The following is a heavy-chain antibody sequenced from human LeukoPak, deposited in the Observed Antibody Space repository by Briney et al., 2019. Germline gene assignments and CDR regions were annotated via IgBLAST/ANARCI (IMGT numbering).Heavy chain of an antibody. CDR3: AKDRRYSSGWYFYYYGMDV. J-gene: IGHJ6*02. Sequence: AGGSLRLSCAASGFTFSSYGMHWVRQAPGKGLEWVAVISYDGSNKYYADSVKGRFTISRDNSKNTLYLQMNSLRAEDTAVYYCAKDRRYSSGWYFYYYGMDVWGQGTTVTVSS. CDR1: GFTFSSYG. D-gene: IGHD6-19*01. CDR2: ISYDGSNK. V-gene: IGHV3-30*18.